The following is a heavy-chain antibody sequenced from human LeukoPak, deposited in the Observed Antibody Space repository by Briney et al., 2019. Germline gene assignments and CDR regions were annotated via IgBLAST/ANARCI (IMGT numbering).Heavy chain of an antibody. CDR3: ARGLNSFDI. V-gene: IGHV3-72*01. CDR1: GFTFSDHY. D-gene: IGHD5-24*01. CDR2: SRNKANSYTT. Sequence: GGSLGLSCAASGFTFSDHYMDWVRQAPGKGLEWVGRSRNKANSYTTQYAPSVKGRFTVSRDDSQNSLYLQMNSLQTEDTAMYYCARGLNSFDIWGQGTMVSVSS. J-gene: IGHJ3*02.